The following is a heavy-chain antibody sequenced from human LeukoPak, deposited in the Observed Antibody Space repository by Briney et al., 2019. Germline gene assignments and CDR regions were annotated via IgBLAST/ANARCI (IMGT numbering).Heavy chain of an antibody. CDR1: GFTVSSNY. J-gene: IGHJ4*02. D-gene: IGHD5-18*01. CDR3: ARKRGYSYGNFDY. Sequence: GGSLRLSCAASGFTVSSNYMSWVRQAPGKGLEWVSDIYSGGSTYYADSVKGRFTISRDNSKNTLYLQMNSLRAEDTAVYYCARKRGYSYGNFDYWGQGTLVTVSS. CDR2: IYSGGST. V-gene: IGHV3-66*02.